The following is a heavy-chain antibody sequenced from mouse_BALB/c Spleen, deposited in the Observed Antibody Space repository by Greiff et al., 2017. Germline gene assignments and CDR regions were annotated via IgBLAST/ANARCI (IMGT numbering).Heavy chain of an antibody. CDR3: ARGDSSGYVLWFAY. V-gene: IGHV5-4*02. D-gene: IGHD3-2*01. CDR1: GFTFSDYY. Sequence: DVMLVESGGGLVKPGGSLKLSCAASGFTFSDYYMYWVRQTPEKRLEWVATISDGGSYTYYPDSVKGRFTISRDNAKNNLYLQMSSLKSEDTAMYYCARGDSSGYVLWFAYWGQGTLVTVSA. J-gene: IGHJ3*01. CDR2: ISDGGSYT.